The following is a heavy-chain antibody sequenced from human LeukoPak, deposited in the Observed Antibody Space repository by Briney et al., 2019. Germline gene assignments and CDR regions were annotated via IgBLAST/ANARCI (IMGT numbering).Heavy chain of an antibody. CDR2: IYTSGST. CDR1: GGSISSGSYY. J-gene: IGHJ5*02. Sequence: PSQTLSLTCTVSGGSISSGSYYWSWIRQPAGKGLEWIGRIYTSGSTNYNPSLKSRVTISVDTSKNQFSLKLSSVTAADTAVYYCARRLGRRFDPWGQGTLVTVSS. V-gene: IGHV4-61*02. CDR3: ARRLGRRFDP.